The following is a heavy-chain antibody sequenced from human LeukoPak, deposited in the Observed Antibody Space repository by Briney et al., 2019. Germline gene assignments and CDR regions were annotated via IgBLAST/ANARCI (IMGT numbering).Heavy chain of an antibody. J-gene: IGHJ4*02. D-gene: IGHD6-19*01. CDR1: GGSFSGYY. Sequence: PSETLSLTCAIYGGSFSGYYWSSIRQPPGKGLEWIGQINHSGSTNYNPSLKSRVTISVDTSKNQFSLELSSVTDADTAVYYCARKYSSGWYVYFDYWGQGTLVTVSS. V-gene: IGHV4-34*01. CDR3: ARKYSSGWYVYFDY. CDR2: INHSGST.